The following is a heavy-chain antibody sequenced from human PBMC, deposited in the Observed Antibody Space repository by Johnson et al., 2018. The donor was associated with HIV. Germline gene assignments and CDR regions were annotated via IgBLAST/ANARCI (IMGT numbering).Heavy chain of an antibody. J-gene: IGHJ3*02. CDR1: GFTVSSNY. CDR3: ATGYSGSPLGDTFDI. CDR2: IYSGGST. Sequence: EQLVESGGGLVHPGGSLRLSCAASGFTVSSNYMSWVRQAPGKGLEWVSVIYSGGSTYYADSVKGRFTISRDNSKNTLYLQMNSLGAEDTAVYYCATGYSGSPLGDTFDIWGQGTMVTVSS. V-gene: IGHV3-66*01. D-gene: IGHD1-26*01.